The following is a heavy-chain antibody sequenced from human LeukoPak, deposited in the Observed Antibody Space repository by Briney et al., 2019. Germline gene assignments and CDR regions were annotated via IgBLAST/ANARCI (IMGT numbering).Heavy chain of an antibody. V-gene: IGHV3-11*01. Sequence: GGSLRLSSAASGFIFSDYYMSWIRQAPGKGLEWVSYISSSGSTIYYADSVKGRFTISRDNAKNSLYLQMNSLRAEDTAVYYCARLGYYDSCLDYWGQGTLVTVSS. CDR3: ARLGYYDSCLDY. CDR2: ISSSGSTI. CDR1: GFIFSDYY. J-gene: IGHJ4*02. D-gene: IGHD3-22*01.